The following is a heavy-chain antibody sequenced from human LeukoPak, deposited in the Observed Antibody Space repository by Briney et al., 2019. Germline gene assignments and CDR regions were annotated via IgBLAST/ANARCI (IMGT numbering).Heavy chain of an antibody. D-gene: IGHD4-17*01. V-gene: IGHV3-15*01. CDR1: GFTFSNTW. CDR2: IKRKTDAGTT. Sequence: PGGSLRLSCAASGFTFSNTWMSWVRQAPGKGLEWVGRIKRKTDAGTTDYAAPVKGRFIISRDDSKDTLYLQMDSLKTEDTAVYYCTTDFTYGPHFDYWGQGTLVTVSS. J-gene: IGHJ4*02. CDR3: TTDFTYGPHFDY.